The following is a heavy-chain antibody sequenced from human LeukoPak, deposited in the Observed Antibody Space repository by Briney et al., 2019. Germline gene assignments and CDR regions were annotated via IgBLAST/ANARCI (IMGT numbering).Heavy chain of an antibody. CDR2: ISAYNGNT. J-gene: IGHJ5*02. Sequence: ASVKVSCKASGYTFTSYGISWVRQAPGQGLEWMGWISAYNGNTNYAQKLQGRVTMTTDTSTSTAYMELRSLRSDDTAVYYCARVRIIAAAGTNNWFDPWGQGTLVTVSS. CDR3: ARVRIIAAAGTNNWFDP. CDR1: GYTFTSYG. V-gene: IGHV1-18*01. D-gene: IGHD6-13*01.